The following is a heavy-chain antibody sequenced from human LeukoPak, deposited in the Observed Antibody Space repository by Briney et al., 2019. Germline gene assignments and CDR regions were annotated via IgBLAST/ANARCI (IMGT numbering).Heavy chain of an antibody. D-gene: IGHD3-22*01. J-gene: IGHJ4*02. CDR2: INHSGST. V-gene: IGHV4-34*01. CDR1: GGSFSGYY. CDR3: ARSWLFIWYDSSGYLDY. Sequence: PSETLSLTCAVYGGSFSGYYWRWIRQPPGKGREGIGEINHSGSTNYNPSLKSRVTISVDTSKNQFSLKLSSVTAADTAVYYCARSWLFIWYDSSGYLDYWGQGTLVTVSS.